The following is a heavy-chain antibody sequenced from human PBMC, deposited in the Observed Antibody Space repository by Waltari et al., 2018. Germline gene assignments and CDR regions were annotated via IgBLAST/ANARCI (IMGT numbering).Heavy chain of an antibody. J-gene: IGHJ4*02. Sequence: EVQLLVSGGGLVKTGGSLRRDWAASGFTFSTVVMNWVRKARGSGLEWVSRISDAGGIINDADSVKGRFIISRDNANNTLYLQMNSLRADDTAVYYCARGSGVDSWGQGTLVTISS. V-gene: IGHV3-23*01. D-gene: IGHD7-27*01. CDR2: ISDAGGII. CDR1: GFTFSTVV. CDR3: ARGSGVDS.